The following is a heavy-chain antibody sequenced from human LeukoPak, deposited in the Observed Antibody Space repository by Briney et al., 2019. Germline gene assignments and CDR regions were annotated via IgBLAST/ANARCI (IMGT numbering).Heavy chain of an antibody. CDR3: ARSFSIAVAGTLFY. D-gene: IGHD6-19*01. V-gene: IGHV1-2*02. J-gene: IGHJ4*02. CDR2: INPNSGGT. Sequence: ASVKVSCKASGYTFTGYYMHWVRQAPGQGLEWMGWINPNSGGTNYAQKFQGRVTMTRDMSISTAYMELSRLRSDDTAVYYCARSFSIAVAGTLFYWGQGTLVTVSS. CDR1: GYTFTGYY.